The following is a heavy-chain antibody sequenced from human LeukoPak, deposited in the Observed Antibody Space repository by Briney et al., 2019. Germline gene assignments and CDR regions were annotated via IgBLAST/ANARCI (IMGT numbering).Heavy chain of an antibody. Sequence: PGGSLRLSCAATGFTFSDSYMSWIRQAPGEGLDWLACISSSGHTIYYAESVRGRFTISRDNAKNSLYLQLNSLRPEDTAVYYCAQRRRNNYFDSWGQGTLVTVSS. CDR1: GFTFSDSY. J-gene: IGHJ5*01. CDR3: AQRRRNNYFDS. CDR2: ISSSGHTI. V-gene: IGHV3-11*01.